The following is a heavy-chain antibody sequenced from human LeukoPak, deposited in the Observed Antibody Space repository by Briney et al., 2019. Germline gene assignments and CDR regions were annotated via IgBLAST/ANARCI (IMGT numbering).Heavy chain of an antibody. D-gene: IGHD3-22*01. J-gene: IGHJ4*02. V-gene: IGHV3-7*03. CDR1: GFTFSSYW. CDR3: AKDNRRYYDSRVFDY. Sequence: GGSLRLSCAASGFTFSSYWMSWVRQAPGKGLEWVANIKQDGSEKYYVDSVKGRFTISRDNSKNTLYLQMNSLRAEDTAVYYCAKDNRRYYDSRVFDYWGQGTLVTVSS. CDR2: IKQDGSEK.